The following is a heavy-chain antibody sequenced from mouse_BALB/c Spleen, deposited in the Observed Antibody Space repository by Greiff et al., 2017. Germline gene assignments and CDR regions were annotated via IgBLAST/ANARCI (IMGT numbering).Heavy chain of an antibody. D-gene: IGHD1-1*01. Sequence: VHVKQSGAELAKPGASVKLSCTASGFNIKDTYMHWVKQRPEQGLEWIGRIDPENGNTKYDPKFQGKATITADTSSNTAYLQFSSLTSEDTAVYSCARRYGSSYDYYYAVGYWGQRTSVTVSS. CDR3: ARRYGSSYDYYYAVGY. CDR2: IDPENGNT. J-gene: IGHJ4*01. V-gene: IGHV14-3*02. CDR1: GFNIKDTY.